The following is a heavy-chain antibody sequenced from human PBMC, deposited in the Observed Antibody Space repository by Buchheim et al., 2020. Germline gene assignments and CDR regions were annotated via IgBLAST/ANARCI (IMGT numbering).Heavy chain of an antibody. V-gene: IGHV3-48*01. J-gene: IGHJ3*02. CDR2: ISSSSSTI. Sequence: EVQLVESGGGLVQPGGSLRLSCAASGFTFSSYGMNWVRQAPGKGLEWVSYISSSSSTIYYADSVKGRFIISRDNGKNSLYLQMNSLRAEDTAVYYCARDVCRGQSCSSTSCYYIPCAFDMWGQGT. CDR1: GFTFSSYG. D-gene: IGHD2-2*01. CDR3: ARDVCRGQSCSSTSCYYIPCAFDM.